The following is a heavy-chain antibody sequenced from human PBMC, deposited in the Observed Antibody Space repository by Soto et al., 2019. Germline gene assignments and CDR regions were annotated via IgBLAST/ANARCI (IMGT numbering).Heavy chain of an antibody. D-gene: IGHD3-10*01. V-gene: IGHV3-74*02. CDR3: ARGWFGPDV. CDR1: GFTLSGRS. J-gene: IGHJ6*04. Sequence: DVQLLESGGGLAQRGGSLRLSCAASGFTLSGRSMHWVRQAPGKGLVWVSGIDNAGTDSTYADSVKGRFTSSRDNAKNMLYLQMNSLRVEDTAVYHCARGWFGPDVWGKGTTVTVSS. CDR2: IDNAGTDS.